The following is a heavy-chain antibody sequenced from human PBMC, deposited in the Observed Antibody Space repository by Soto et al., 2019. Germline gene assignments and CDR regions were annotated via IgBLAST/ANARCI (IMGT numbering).Heavy chain of an antibody. CDR1: GFTFSSYA. D-gene: IGHD3-3*01. CDR3: AKGRAYYDFWSGYYTGIRVSGWFDP. J-gene: IGHJ5*02. Sequence: GGSLRLSCAASGFTFSSYAMSWVRQAPGKGLEWVSAISGSGGSTYYADSVKGRFTISRDNSKNTLYLQMNSLRAEDTAVYYCAKGRAYYDFWSGYYTGIRVSGWFDPWGQGTLVTVSS. CDR2: ISGSGGST. V-gene: IGHV3-23*01.